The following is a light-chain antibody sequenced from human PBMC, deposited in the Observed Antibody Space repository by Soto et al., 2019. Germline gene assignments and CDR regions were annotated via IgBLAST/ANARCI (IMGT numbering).Light chain of an antibody. J-gene: IGLJ1*01. Sequence: QSVLTQPASVSGSPGQSITFSCTGASGDVGGYNYVSWYQQRPGKAPKLMIFDVNNRPSGVSNRFSGSKSGNTASLTISGLQAEDEADYYCCSYTSSTTYVFGTGTKLTVL. V-gene: IGLV2-14*01. CDR3: CSYTSSTTYV. CDR2: DVN. CDR1: SGDVGGYNY.